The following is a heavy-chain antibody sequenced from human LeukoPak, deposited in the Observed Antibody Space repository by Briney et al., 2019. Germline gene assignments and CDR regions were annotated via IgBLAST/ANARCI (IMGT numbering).Heavy chain of an antibody. CDR2: ITSSSSTI. D-gene: IGHD6-19*01. Sequence: GGSLRLSCAASGSTFSSYSMNWVRQAPGKGLEWVSYITSSSSTIYHADSVKGRFTISRDNAKNSLYLQMNNLRAEDTAVYYCARDKSGAVAGIYYYYYYMDVWGKGTTVTVSS. V-gene: IGHV3-48*01. CDR1: GSTFSSYS. CDR3: ARDKSGAVAGIYYYYYYMDV. J-gene: IGHJ6*03.